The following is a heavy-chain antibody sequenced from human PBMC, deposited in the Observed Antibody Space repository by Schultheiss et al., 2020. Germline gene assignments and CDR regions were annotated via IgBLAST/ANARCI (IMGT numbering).Heavy chain of an antibody. J-gene: IGHJ4*02. V-gene: IGHV3-30*02. D-gene: IGHD3-22*01. CDR2: IRHDGSNK. Sequence: GGSLRLSCAASGFTFSSYAMHWVRQAPGKGLEWVAFIRHDGSNKYYADSVKGRFTISRDNSKNTLYLQMNSLRAEDTAVYYCARDYYDSSGYYFVSLDYWGQGTLVTVSS. CDR1: GFTFSSYA. CDR3: ARDYYDSSGYYFVSLDY.